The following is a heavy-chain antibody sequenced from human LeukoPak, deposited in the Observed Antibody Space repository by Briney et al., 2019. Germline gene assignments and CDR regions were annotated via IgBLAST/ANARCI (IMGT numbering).Heavy chain of an antibody. CDR2: ISYSGST. Sequence: SETLSLTCTVSGGSINSYYWSWIRQTPGKGLEWIGYISYSGSTNYNPSLKSRVTISLGTSKNQFFLKLNSVTAADTALYYCARGNADWGQGTLVTVSS. J-gene: IGHJ4*02. V-gene: IGHV4-59*01. CDR1: GGSINSYY. CDR3: ARGNAD.